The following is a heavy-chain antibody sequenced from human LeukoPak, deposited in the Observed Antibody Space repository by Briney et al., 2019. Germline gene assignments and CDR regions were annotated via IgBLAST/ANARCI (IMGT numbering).Heavy chain of an antibody. V-gene: IGHV3-30*04. CDR2: ISYDGSNK. CDR1: GFTLSSYA. Sequence: GGSLILSCAASGFTLSSYAMHWVRQAPGKGLEWVAVISYDGSNKYYADSVKGRFTISRDNSKNTLYLQMNSLRAEDTAVYYCARDDYWGQGTLVTVSS. J-gene: IGHJ4*02. CDR3: ARDDY.